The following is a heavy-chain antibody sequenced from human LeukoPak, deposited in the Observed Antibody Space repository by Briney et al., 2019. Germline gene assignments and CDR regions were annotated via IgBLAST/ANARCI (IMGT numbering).Heavy chain of an antibody. D-gene: IGHD2-15*01. J-gene: IGHJ3*02. Sequence: SETLSLTCAVYGGSFSGYYWSWIRQPPGKGLEWIGEINHSGSTSYNPSLKSRVTISVDTSKNQFSLKLSSVTAADTAVYYCARGAIEYCSGGSCYPGAFDIWGRGTMVTVSS. CDR3: ARGAIEYCSGGSCYPGAFDI. CDR2: INHSGST. CDR1: GGSFSGYY. V-gene: IGHV4-34*01.